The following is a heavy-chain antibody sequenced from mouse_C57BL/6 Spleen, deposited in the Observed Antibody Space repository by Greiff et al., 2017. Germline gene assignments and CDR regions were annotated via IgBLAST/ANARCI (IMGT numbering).Heavy chain of an antibody. J-gene: IGHJ2*01. CDR2: IWSGGST. CDR1: GFSLTSYG. CDR3: ARNGESSGYNYFDY. D-gene: IGHD3-2*02. V-gene: IGHV2-2*01. Sequence: QVQLQQSGPGLVQPSQSLSITCTVSGFSLTSYGVHWVRQSPGKGLEWLGVIWSGGSTDYNAAFISRLSISKDNSKSQVFFKMNSLQAYDTAIYYCARNGESSGYNYFDYWGQGTTLTVSS.